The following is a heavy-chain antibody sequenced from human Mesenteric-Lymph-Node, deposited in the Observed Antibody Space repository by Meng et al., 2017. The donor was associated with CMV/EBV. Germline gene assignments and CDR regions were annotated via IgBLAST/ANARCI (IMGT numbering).Heavy chain of an antibody. J-gene: IGHJ4*02. D-gene: IGHD3-16*01. CDR2: ITNSGTYI. V-gene: IGHV3-21*01. Sequence: GESLKISCAVSGFTFSSYNMIWVRQAPGKGLEWVSSITNSGTYIYYADSLKGRFTISRDNAKSSLYLQMNSLRAEDTAIYYCARDDYDYLRESYDLWYWGPGTLVTVSS. CDR1: GFTFSSYN. CDR3: ARDDYDYLRESYDLWY.